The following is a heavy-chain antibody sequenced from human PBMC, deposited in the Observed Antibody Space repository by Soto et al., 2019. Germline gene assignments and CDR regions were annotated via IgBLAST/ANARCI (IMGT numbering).Heavy chain of an antibody. CDR2: IWYDGSNK. J-gene: IGHJ6*02. CDR3: ARKYGSGYGMDV. V-gene: IGHV3-33*01. CDR1: GFTFSSYG. D-gene: IGHD3-10*01. Sequence: QVQLVESGGGVVQPGRSLRLSCAASGFTFSSYGMHWVRQAPGKGLEWVAVIWYDGSNKYYADSVKGRFTISRDNSKNALYLQMNSLRAEETAVYYCARKYGSGYGMDVWGQGTTVTVSS.